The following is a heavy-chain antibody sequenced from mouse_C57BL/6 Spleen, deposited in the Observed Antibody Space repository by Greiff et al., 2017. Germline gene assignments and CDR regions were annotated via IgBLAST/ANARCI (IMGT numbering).Heavy chain of an antibody. Sequence: QVQLQQSGAELMKPGASVKLSCKATGYTFTGYWIEWVKQRPGHGLEWIGEILPGSGSTNYNEKFKGKATFTADTSANTAYMQLSSLTTEDSAIYYCARSLDSSEGGFYAMDYWGQGTSVTVSS. J-gene: IGHJ4*01. CDR1: GYTFTGYW. CDR3: ARSLDSSEGGFYAMDY. V-gene: IGHV1-9*01. D-gene: IGHD3-2*02. CDR2: ILPGSGST.